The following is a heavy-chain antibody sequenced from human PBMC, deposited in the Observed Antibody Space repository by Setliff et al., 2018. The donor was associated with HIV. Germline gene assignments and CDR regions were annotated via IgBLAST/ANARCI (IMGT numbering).Heavy chain of an antibody. CDR3: ARHGHFYDSSSSDAFDI. V-gene: IGHV4-59*08. CDR2: VSYSGST. J-gene: IGHJ3*02. D-gene: IGHD3-22*01. CDR1: GGSISTYY. Sequence: SETLSLTCNVSGGSISTYYWSWIRQPPGKGLEWLGYVSYSGSTNFNPSLESRLAMSVDMSKNPFSLKLRSVTAADTAVYYCARHGHFYDSSSSDAFDIWGHGTMVT.